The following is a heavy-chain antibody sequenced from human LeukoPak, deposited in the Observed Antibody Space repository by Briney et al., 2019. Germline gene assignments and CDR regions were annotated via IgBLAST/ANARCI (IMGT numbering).Heavy chain of an antibody. V-gene: IGHV4-61*02. J-gene: IGHJ4*02. CDR3: ARGQGTTNFDY. CDR1: GGSISSDPCY. D-gene: IGHD1-1*01. CDR2: VYPSGTT. Sequence: SETLSLTCTVSGGSISSDPCYWNWIRQSAGRGLEWIGRVYPSGTTNYNPSLESRATISIDTSKNQFSLKLTSVTAADAAVYFCARGQGTTNFDYWGQGTLVTVSS.